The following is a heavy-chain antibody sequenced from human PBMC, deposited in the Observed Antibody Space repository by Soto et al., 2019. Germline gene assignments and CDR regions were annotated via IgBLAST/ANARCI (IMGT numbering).Heavy chain of an antibody. CDR3: ARVGYDFCFDY. Sequence: QVQLVESGGGVVQPGRSLRLSCAASGFTFSSYAMHWVRQAPGKGLEWVAVISYDGSNKYYADSVKGRFTISRDNSKNTLYLQMNSLRAEDTAVYYCARVGYDFCFDYWGQGTLATVSS. CDR2: ISYDGSNK. D-gene: IGHD3-3*01. CDR1: GFTFSSYA. V-gene: IGHV3-30-3*01. J-gene: IGHJ4*02.